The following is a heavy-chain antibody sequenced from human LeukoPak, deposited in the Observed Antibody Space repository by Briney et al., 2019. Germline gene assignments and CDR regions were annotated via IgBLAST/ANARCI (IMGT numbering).Heavy chain of an antibody. CDR3: AREYDSSGYYSFDY. D-gene: IGHD3-22*01. J-gene: IGHJ4*02. Sequence: SETLSLTCTVSGGSISSYYWSWIRQPAGKGLEWIGRIYTSGSTNHNPSLKSRVTMSVDTSKNQFSLKLSSVTAADTAVYYCAREYDSSGYYSFDYWGQGTLVTVSS. CDR1: GGSISSYY. V-gene: IGHV4-4*07. CDR2: IYTSGST.